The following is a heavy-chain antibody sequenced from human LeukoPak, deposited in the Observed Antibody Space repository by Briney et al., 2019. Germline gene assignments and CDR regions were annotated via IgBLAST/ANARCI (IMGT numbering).Heavy chain of an antibody. CDR1: GGSISSYY. Sequence: SETLSLTCTVSGGSISSYYWSWVRQPPGKGLEGIGVVYYTGSTNYSPSLKSRVTISVDASKTQFSLKLRSVTAADTAVYYCARISSSNWYNERGAFDVWGQGTMVTVSS. J-gene: IGHJ3*01. D-gene: IGHD6-13*01. V-gene: IGHV4-59*01. CDR3: ARISSSNWYNERGAFDV. CDR2: VYYTGST.